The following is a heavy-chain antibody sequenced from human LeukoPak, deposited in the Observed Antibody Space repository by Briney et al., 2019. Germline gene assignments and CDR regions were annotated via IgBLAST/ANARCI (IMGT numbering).Heavy chain of an antibody. CDR3: AKDESSGDYDILSYGMDV. D-gene: IGHD3-9*01. CDR1: GFTFDDYA. J-gene: IGHJ6*02. CDR2: ISGDGGST. V-gene: IGHV3-43*02. Sequence: GGSLRLSCAASGFTFDDYAMHWVRQAPGKGLEWVSLISGDGGSTYYADSVKGRFTISRDNSKNSLYLQMNSLRTEDTALYYCAKDESSGDYDILSYGMDVWGQGTTVTVSS.